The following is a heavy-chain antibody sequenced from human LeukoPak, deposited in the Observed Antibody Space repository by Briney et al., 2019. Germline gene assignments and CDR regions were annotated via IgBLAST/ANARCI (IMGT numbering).Heavy chain of an antibody. CDR2: ISWDGGSK. D-gene: IGHD3-22*01. CDR3: AKVRSYDNNGYYDY. Sequence: GGSLRLSCAASGFTFDDYAMHWVRQAPGKGLEWVSLISWDGGSKYYADSVKGRFTISRDNSKNSLYLQMNSLRAEDTALYSCAKVRSYDNNGYYDYWGQGTLVTVSS. V-gene: IGHV3-43D*04. J-gene: IGHJ4*02. CDR1: GFTFDDYA.